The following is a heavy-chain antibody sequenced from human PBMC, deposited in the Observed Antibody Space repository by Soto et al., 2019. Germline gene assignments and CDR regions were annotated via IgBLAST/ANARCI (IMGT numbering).Heavy chain of an antibody. CDR1: GGSISSTGFS. V-gene: IGHV4-30-2*01. D-gene: IGHD3-10*02. CDR2: IYHAGST. CDR3: ARARFEELFGVDWLDP. Sequence: QLQLQESGSGLVKPSQTLSLTCALSGGSISSTGFSWSWIRQPPGKGLEWIGYIYHAGSTYYNPSLKSRVTISVDRSKNHFSLNLTSVTAADTAVYYCARARFEELFGVDWLDPWGQGTLVTVSS. J-gene: IGHJ5*02.